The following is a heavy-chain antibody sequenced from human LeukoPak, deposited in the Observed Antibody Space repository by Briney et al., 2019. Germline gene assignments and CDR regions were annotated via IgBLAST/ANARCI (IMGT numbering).Heavy chain of an antibody. CDR1: GGSISSYY. CDR3: ARDLANYDMLTGHANWFDP. D-gene: IGHD3-9*01. Sequence: PSETLSLTCTVSGGSISSYYWSWIRQPPGKGLEWIGYIYYSGSTNYNPSLKSRVTISVDTSKNQFSLKLSSVTAADTAVYYCARDLANYDMLTGHANWFDPWGQGTLVTVSS. J-gene: IGHJ5*02. CDR2: IYYSGST. V-gene: IGHV4-59*01.